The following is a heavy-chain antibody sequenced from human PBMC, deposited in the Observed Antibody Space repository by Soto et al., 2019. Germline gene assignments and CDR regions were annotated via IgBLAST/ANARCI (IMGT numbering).Heavy chain of an antibody. J-gene: IGHJ5*02. D-gene: IGHD3-22*01. CDR1: GGSISSGGYY. CDR3: PRVGGYDISGYGRARFDP. CDR2: IYYSGST. Sequence: QVQLQESGPGLVKPSQTLSLTCTVSGGSISSGGYYWSWIRQHPGKGLEWIGYIYYSGSTYYTPSHNSRLTIAVDTSKVQFSRKRSAVTAAATAVYCCPRVGGYDISGYGRARFDPWGQGTLVTVSS. V-gene: IGHV4-31*03.